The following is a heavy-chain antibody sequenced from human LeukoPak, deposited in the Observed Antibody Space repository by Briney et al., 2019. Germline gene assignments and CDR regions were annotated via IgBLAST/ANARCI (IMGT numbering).Heavy chain of an antibody. CDR1: GFTVSNNF. J-gene: IGHJ4*02. Sequence: GGSLRLSCAASGFTVSNNFMSWVRQAPGKGLEWVSVIYGGGSTYYADSVKGRFTISRDNSKNTLYPQMNSLRAEDTAVYYCARGFEEEYFDYWGQGTLVTVSS. CDR3: ARGFEEEYFDY. V-gene: IGHV3-53*05. CDR2: IYGGGST.